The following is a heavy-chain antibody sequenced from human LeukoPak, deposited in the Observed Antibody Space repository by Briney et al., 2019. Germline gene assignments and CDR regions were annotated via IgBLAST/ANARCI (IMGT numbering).Heavy chain of an antibody. D-gene: IGHD5-24*01. CDR2: IRYDGSNK. CDR1: GFTFSSYG. Sequence: GGSLRLSCAASGFTFSSYGMHWVRQAPGKGLEWVAFIRYDGSNKYYADSVKGRFTISRDNSKNTLYLQMNSLRAEDTAVYYCASDGILTYTLDYWGQGTLVTVSS. CDR3: ASDGILTYTLDY. J-gene: IGHJ4*02. V-gene: IGHV3-30*02.